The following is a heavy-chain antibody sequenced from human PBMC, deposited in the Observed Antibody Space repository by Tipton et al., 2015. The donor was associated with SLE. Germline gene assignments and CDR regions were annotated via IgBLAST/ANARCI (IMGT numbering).Heavy chain of an antibody. CDR1: GYSISSGYY. CDR2: IYHSGTT. Sequence: GLVKPSETLSLICTVSGYSISSGYYWGWIRQPPGKGLEWIGSIYHSGTTFYSPSLKSRVTISRDTSGNHFSLNLNSVTATDTAVYYCARAEFSSNWYMYWHFDLWGRGTLVTVSS. CDR3: ARAEFSSNWYMYWHFDL. D-gene: IGHD6-13*01. V-gene: IGHV4-38-2*02. J-gene: IGHJ2*01.